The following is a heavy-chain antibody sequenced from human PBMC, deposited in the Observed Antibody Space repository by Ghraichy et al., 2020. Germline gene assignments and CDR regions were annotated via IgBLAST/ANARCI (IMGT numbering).Heavy chain of an antibody. CDR3: TRDIYCLWGSCYSFVMDV. CDR2: ISGSSVYI. D-gene: IGHD2-15*01. Sequence: GGSLRLSCAASGFDFSDYSMNWVRQAPGKGLEWVAFISGSSVYIHYAESVKGRFTISRDNAKNSLYLQMNSLEAEDTALYYCTRDIYCLWGSCYSFVMDVWGQGTTVTVFS. V-gene: IGHV3-21*01. CDR1: GFDFSDYS. J-gene: IGHJ6*02.